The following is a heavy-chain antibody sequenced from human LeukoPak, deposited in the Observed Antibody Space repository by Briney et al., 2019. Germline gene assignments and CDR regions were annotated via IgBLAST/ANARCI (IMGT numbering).Heavy chain of an antibody. CDR2: INPNSGGT. J-gene: IGHJ3*02. Sequence: ASVKVSCKACGYTFTGYYMHWVRQAPGQGLEWMGWINPNSGGTNYAQKFQGRVTMTRDTSISTAYMELSRLRSDDTAVYYCARGFNYGDYGGAFDIWGQGTMVTVSS. CDR3: ARGFNYGDYGGAFDI. V-gene: IGHV1-2*02. CDR1: GYTFTGYY. D-gene: IGHD4-17*01.